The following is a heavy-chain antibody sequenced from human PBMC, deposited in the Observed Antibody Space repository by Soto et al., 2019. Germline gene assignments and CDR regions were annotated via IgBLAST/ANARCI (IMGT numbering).Heavy chain of an antibody. CDR3: ARGSHDYGEDFGRGYYYGMDV. Sequence: QVQLVQSGAEVKKPGSSVKVSCKASGGTFSSYAISWVRQAPGQGLEWMGGIIPIFGTANYAQKFQGRVTITADESTSTAYMELSSLRSEDTAVYYCARGSHDYGEDFGRGYYYGMDVWGQGTTVTVSS. D-gene: IGHD4-17*01. CDR1: GGTFSSYA. CDR2: IIPIFGTA. V-gene: IGHV1-69*12. J-gene: IGHJ6*02.